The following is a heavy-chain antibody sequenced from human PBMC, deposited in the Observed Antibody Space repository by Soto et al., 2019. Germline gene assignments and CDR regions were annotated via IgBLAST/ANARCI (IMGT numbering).Heavy chain of an antibody. V-gene: IGHV3-30*18. Sequence: PGGSLRLCCAASGFTFSSYGMHWVRQAPGKGLEWVAVISYDGSNKYYADSVKGRFTISRDNSKNTLYLQMNSLRAEDTAVYYCAKGHDFWSGYYYYGMDVWGQGTTVTVSS. J-gene: IGHJ6*02. CDR1: GFTFSSYG. D-gene: IGHD3-3*01. CDR3: AKGHDFWSGYYYYGMDV. CDR2: ISYDGSNK.